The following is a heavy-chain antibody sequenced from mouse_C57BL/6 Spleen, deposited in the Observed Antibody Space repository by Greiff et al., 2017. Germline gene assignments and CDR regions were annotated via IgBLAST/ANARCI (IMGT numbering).Heavy chain of an antibody. V-gene: IGHV5-17*01. Sequence: EVKLMESGGGLVKPGGSLKLSCAASGFTFSDYGMHWVRQAPEKGLEWVAYISSGSSTIYYADTVKGRFTISRDNAKNTLFLQMTSLRSEDTAMYYCARTGTAHAMDYWGQGTSVTVSS. CDR2: ISSGSSTI. J-gene: IGHJ4*01. CDR1: GFTFSDYG. D-gene: IGHD3-3*01. CDR3: ARTGTAHAMDY.